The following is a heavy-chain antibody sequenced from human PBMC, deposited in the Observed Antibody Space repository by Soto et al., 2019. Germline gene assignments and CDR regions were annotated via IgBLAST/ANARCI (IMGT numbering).Heavy chain of an antibody. V-gene: IGHV1-69*01. Sequence: QVQLVQSGAEVKKPGSSVKVSCKASGGTFSSYAISWVRQAPGQGLEWMGGIIPIFGTANYAQKFQGRVTITADESPSTGYMELSSLRSEDTAVYYCAREGARSGSYYYYFGMDVWGQGTTVTVSS. CDR1: GGTFSSYA. D-gene: IGHD1-26*01. CDR3: AREGARSGSYYYYFGMDV. CDR2: IIPIFGTA. J-gene: IGHJ6*02.